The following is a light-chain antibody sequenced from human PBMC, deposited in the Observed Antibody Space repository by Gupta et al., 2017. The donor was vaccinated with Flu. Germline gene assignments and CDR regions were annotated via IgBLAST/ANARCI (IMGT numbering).Light chain of an antibody. V-gene: IGKV3-11*01. J-gene: IGKJ4*01. CDR3: QQRSNGPPKLT. CDR1: QSVSSY. CDR2: DAS. Sequence: EIVLTQSPATLSLSPGERATLSCRASQSVSSYLAWYQQKPGQAPRLLIYDASNRATGIPARFSGSGSGTDFTLTISSLEPEDFAVYYCQQRSNGPPKLTFGGGTKVEIK.